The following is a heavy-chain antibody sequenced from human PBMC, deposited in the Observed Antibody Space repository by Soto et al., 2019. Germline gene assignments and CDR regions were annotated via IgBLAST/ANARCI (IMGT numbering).Heavy chain of an antibody. J-gene: IGHJ3*02. D-gene: IGHD6-13*01. V-gene: IGHV1-2*04. CDR2: INPNSGGT. CDR1: GYTLTGYY. Sequence: ASVKVSCKASGYTLTGYYMHWVRQAPGQGLEWMGWINPNSGGTNYAQKFQGWVTMTRDTSISTAYMELSRLRSDDTAVYYCARVVAAAADAFDIWGQGTMVTVSS. CDR3: ARVVAAAADAFDI.